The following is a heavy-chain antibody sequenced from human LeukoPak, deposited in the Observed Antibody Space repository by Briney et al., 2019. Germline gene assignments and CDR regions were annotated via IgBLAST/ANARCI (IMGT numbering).Heavy chain of an antibody. Sequence: SETLSLTCAVYGGSFSGYYWSWIRQPPGKGLEWIGYIYYSGSTNYNPSLKSRVTISVDTSKNQFSLKLSSVTAADTAVYYCAREGNGFWSGLWAFDIWGQGTMVTVSS. CDR3: AREGNGFWSGLWAFDI. D-gene: IGHD3-3*01. CDR2: IYYSGST. J-gene: IGHJ3*02. CDR1: GGSFSGYY. V-gene: IGHV4-59*01.